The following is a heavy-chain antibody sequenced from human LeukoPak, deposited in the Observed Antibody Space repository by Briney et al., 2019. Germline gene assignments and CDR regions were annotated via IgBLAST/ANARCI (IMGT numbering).Heavy chain of an antibody. J-gene: IGHJ4*02. CDR3: VQSHSLGWYYFDA. CDR1: GFTFRSYV. V-gene: IGHV3-30*18. D-gene: IGHD6-19*01. CDR2: ISSDGSNK. Sequence: PGGSLRLSCAASGFTFRSYVMHWDRQAPGKGLEWVAVISSDGSNKYYADSVKGRFTISRDNAKNTLSLQMNSLSAEDTAVYSCVQSHSLGWYYFDAWGQATLVTVSS.